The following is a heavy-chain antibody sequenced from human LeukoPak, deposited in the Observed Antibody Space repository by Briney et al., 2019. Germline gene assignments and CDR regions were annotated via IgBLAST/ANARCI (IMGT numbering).Heavy chain of an antibody. D-gene: IGHD6-13*01. V-gene: IGHV3-48*04. CDR1: GFTFSSYS. Sequence: GGSLRLSCAASGFTFSSYSMNWVRQAPGKGLEWVSYISSSSSTIYYADSVKGRFTISRDNAKNSLHLQMNSLRAEDTAVYYCAREVWDSSSSGHFDYRGQGTLVTVSS. CDR3: AREVWDSSSSGHFDY. CDR2: ISSSSSTI. J-gene: IGHJ4*02.